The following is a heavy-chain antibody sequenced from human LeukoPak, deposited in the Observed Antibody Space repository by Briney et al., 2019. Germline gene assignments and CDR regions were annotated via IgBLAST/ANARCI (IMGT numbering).Heavy chain of an antibody. J-gene: IGHJ4*02. Sequence: ASVKVSCKASGYTFTSYGISWVRQAPGQGLEWMGWISAYKNNTDYSQKFQGRVTMTTDTSTSTAYMELRSLRSDDTAVYYCATSGYSSSWYVPVMWGQGTLVTVSS. V-gene: IGHV1-18*01. D-gene: IGHD6-13*01. CDR1: GYTFTSYG. CDR2: ISAYKNNT. CDR3: ATSGYSSSWYVPVM.